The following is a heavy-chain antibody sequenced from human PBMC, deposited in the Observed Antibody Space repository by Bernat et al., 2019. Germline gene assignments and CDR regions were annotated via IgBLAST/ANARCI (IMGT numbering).Heavy chain of an antibody. CDR2: ISYDGSNK. V-gene: IGHV3-30-3*01. D-gene: IGHD3-22*01. Sequence: QVQLVESGGGVVQPGRSLRLSCAASGFTFSSYAMHWVRQAPGKGLEWVAAISYDGSNKYYADSVKGRFTISRDNSKNTLYLQMNSLRAEDTAVYYCARDEAYYYDSSGYGKAFEIWGQGTMVTVSS. CDR3: ARDEAYYYDSSGYGKAFEI. J-gene: IGHJ3*02. CDR1: GFTFSSYA.